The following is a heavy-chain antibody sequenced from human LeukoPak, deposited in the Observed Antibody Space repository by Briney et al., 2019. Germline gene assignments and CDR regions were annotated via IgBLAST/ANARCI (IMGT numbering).Heavy chain of an antibody. CDR1: GFTFSNHW. CDR3: ARGYYDHSIYTNLH. D-gene: IGHD3-22*01. J-gene: IGHJ1*01. V-gene: IGHV3-74*01. Sequence: GGSLRLSCAASGFTFSNHWMHWVRQAPGKGLVWVSRVNSDGSRINYADCVKGRFTISRDNAENTLCLQMDSLGVEDTAVYYCARGYYDHSIYTNLHWGQGTLVTVSS. CDR2: VNSDGSRI.